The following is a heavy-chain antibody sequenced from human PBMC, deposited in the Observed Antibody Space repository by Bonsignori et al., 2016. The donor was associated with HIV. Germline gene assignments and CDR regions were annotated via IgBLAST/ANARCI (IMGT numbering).Heavy chain of an antibody. CDR2: IIPILGIA. CDR1: GGTFSSYA. J-gene: IGHJ6*03. D-gene: IGHD1-1*01. V-gene: IGHV1-69*10. CDR3: ARVPHLYKYYYYYMDV. Sequence: SVKVSCKASGGTFSSYAISWVRQAPGQGLEWMGGIIPILGIANYAQKFQGRVTITADKSTSTAYMELSSLRSEDTAVYYCARVPHLYKYYYYYMDVWGQRDHGHRLL.